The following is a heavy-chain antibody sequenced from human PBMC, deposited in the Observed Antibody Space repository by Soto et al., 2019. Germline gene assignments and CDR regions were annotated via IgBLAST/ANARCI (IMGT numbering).Heavy chain of an antibody. CDR2: ISWNSGNI. V-gene: IGHV3-9*01. Sequence: PGGSLRLSCAASGFTFDDYAMHWVRQAPGKGLEWVSGISWNSGNIGYADSVKGRFTISRDNAKNSLYLQMNSLRAEDTALYYCAKFGTAAAGDEDDDWGQGTLVTVAS. D-gene: IGHD6-13*01. CDR1: GFTFDDYA. J-gene: IGHJ4*02. CDR3: AKFGTAAAGDEDDD.